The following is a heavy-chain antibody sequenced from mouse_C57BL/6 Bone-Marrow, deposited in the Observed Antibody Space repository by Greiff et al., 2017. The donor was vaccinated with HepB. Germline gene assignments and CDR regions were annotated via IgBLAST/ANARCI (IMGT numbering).Heavy chain of an antibody. CDR2: IRNKANNHAT. V-gene: IGHV6-6*01. CDR3: TSPGSSYWYFDV. Sequence: DVMLVESGGGLVQPGGSMKLSCAASGFTFSDAWMDWVRQSPEKGLEWVAEIRNKANNHATYYAESVKGRFTISRDDSKSSVYLQMNSLRAEDTGIYYCTSPGSSYWYFDVWGTGTTVTVSS. D-gene: IGHD1-1*01. CDR1: GFTFSDAW. J-gene: IGHJ1*03.